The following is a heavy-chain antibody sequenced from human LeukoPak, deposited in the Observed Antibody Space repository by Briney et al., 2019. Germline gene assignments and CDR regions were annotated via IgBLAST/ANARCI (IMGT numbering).Heavy chain of an antibody. CDR3: ARELQLVYYYYGMDV. CDR1: GGSFSGHY. J-gene: IGHJ6*02. D-gene: IGHD6-13*01. V-gene: IGHV4-34*01. CDR2: INHSGST. Sequence: SETLSLTCAVYGGSFSGHYWSWIRQPPGKGLEWIGEINHSGSTNYNPSLKSRVTISVDTSKNQFSLKLSSVTAADTAVYYCARELQLVYYYYGMDVWGQGTTVTVSS.